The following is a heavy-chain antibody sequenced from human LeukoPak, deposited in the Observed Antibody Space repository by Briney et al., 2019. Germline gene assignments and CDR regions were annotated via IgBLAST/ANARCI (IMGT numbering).Heavy chain of an antibody. V-gene: IGHV3-23*01. J-gene: IGHJ4*02. CDR3: AKDHIVVVTANY. D-gene: IGHD2-21*02. CDR1: GFTFSNYA. CDR2: FSFNGVTT. Sequence: GGSLRLSCAASGFTFSNYAMSWVRQAPGKGLEWVSTFSFNGVTTYYADSAKGRFTISRDNSKNTLYLQMNSLRAEDTAVYDCAKDHIVVVTANYWGQGTLVTVSS.